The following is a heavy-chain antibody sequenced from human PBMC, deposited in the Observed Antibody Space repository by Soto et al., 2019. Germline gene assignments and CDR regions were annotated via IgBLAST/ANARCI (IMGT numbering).Heavy chain of an antibody. CDR2: ISGSGGST. J-gene: IGHJ4*02. CDR3: AHGSLTPDY. Sequence: PGGSLRLSCAASGFTFSSYAMNWVRQAPGKGLEWVSGISGSGGSTYYADSVKGRFTISRDNSKNTLYLQMNSLRSEDTAIYYCAHGSLTPDYPGQGTLVTVSS. CDR1: GFTFSSYA. V-gene: IGHV3-23*01.